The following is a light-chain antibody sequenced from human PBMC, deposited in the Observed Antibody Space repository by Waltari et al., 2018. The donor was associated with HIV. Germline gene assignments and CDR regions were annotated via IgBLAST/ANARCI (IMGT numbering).Light chain of an antibody. J-gene: IGLJ3*02. V-gene: IGLV2-14*01. CDR2: EVS. Sequence: QSALTQPASVSGSPGQSLTISCTGTSSDIGGFNYVSWYDQHPGKAPELLIYEVSPRPSGVSRRFSGSKSGNTASLTISGLQAEDEGDYYCSSYTSSSIWVFGGGTKLTVL. CDR3: SSYTSSSIWV. CDR1: SSDIGGFNY.